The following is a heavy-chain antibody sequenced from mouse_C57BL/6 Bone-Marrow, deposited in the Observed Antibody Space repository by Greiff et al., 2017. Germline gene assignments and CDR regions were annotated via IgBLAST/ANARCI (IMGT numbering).Heavy chain of an antibody. CDR1: GYTFTSYW. V-gene: IGHV1-69*01. Sequence: VQLQQPGAELVMPGASVKLSCKASGYTFTSYWMHWVKQRPGQGLEWIGEFDPSDSYTNYNQKFKGKSTLTVDKSSSTAYMQLSSLTSEDSAVYYCAREEGLLRPFDYWGQGTTLTVSS. J-gene: IGHJ2*01. CDR3: AREEGLLRPFDY. D-gene: IGHD1-1*01. CDR2: FDPSDSYT.